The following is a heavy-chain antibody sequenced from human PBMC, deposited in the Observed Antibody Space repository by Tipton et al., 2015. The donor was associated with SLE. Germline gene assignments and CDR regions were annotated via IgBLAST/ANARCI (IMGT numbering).Heavy chain of an antibody. CDR1: GYSISSGYF. J-gene: IGHJ5*02. Sequence: PGLVKPSETLSLTCGVSGYSISSGYFWGWIRQSPGKGLEWIGNFYYSGNTYYNPSLKSRVTISVDSSKNQFSLKLSSVTAADTAVYYCAREGVPYNWFDPWGQGTLVTVSS. V-gene: IGHV4-38-2*02. CDR3: AREGVPYNWFDP. CDR2: FYYSGNT.